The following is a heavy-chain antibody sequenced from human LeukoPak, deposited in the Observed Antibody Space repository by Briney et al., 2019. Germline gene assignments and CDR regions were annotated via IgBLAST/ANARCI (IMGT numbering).Heavy chain of an antibody. J-gene: IGHJ4*02. D-gene: IGHD6-13*01. CDR3: AREFARYSSSWSLDY. Sequence: GGSLRLSCAASGFTFSDFYMSWIRQAPGKGLEWVSYISSSGTTMYYADSVKGRFTISRDNAKNSLYLQMNSLRAEDTAVYYCAREFARYSSSWSLDYWGQGTLVTVSS. CDR2: ISSSGTTM. CDR1: GFTFSDFY. V-gene: IGHV3-11*01.